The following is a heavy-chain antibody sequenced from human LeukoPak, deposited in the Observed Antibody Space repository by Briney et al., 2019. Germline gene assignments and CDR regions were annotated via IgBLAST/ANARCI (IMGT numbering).Heavy chain of an antibody. CDR2: INTSGST. V-gene: IGHV4-4*07. Sequence: PSETLSLTCTVSGGSLSSYYWSWIRQPAGKGLEWIGRINTSGSTNYNPSLKSRVTISVDTSKNQFSLKLSSVTAADTAVYYCARALYYYGSGSYNYWGQGTLVTVSS. J-gene: IGHJ4*02. CDR3: ARALYYYGSGSYNY. CDR1: GGSLSSYY. D-gene: IGHD3-10*01.